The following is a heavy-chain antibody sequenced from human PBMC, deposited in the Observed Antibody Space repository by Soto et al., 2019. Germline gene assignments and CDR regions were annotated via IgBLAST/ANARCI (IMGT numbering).Heavy chain of an antibody. J-gene: IGHJ4*02. D-gene: IGHD2-8*01. CDR2: IIPIFGTT. V-gene: IGHV1-69*01. CDR1: GGTFSSFA. CDR3: ARDRDHTYAY. Sequence: QVQLVQSGAEVKKPGSSVKVSCKASGGTFSSFAITWVRQAPGQGLEWMGGIIPIFGTTNYTKKFQGRVTITADETTSTAYMEVTTLRSEDTAVSYSARDRDHTYAYWGQGTLVTVSS.